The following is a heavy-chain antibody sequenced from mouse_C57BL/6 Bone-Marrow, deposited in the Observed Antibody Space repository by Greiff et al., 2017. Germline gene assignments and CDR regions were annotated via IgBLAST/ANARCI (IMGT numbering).Heavy chain of an antibody. CDR2: IDPEIGDT. Sequence: VQLQQSGAELVRPGASVKLSCTASGFNIKDDYIHWVKQRPEQGLEWIGWIDPEIGDTEYASKFPGKATLTSDTSSNTAYLQLSSLTSEDTAVCYCASFNGNYFDFWGQGTPLTVAS. CDR3: ASFNGNYFDF. D-gene: IGHD2-1*01. CDR1: GFNIKDDY. J-gene: IGHJ2*01. V-gene: IGHV14-4*01.